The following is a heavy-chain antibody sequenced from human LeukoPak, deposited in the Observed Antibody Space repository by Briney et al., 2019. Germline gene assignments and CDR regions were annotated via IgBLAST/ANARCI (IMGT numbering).Heavy chain of an antibody. Sequence: SETLSLTCAVYGGSFSGYYWSWIRQPPGKGLEWIGEINHSGSTNYNPSLKSRVTISVDTSKNQFSLKLSSVTAADTAMYYCAGSGSYFDYWGQGTLVTVSS. CDR1: GGSFSGYY. CDR2: INHSGST. V-gene: IGHV4-34*01. J-gene: IGHJ4*02. D-gene: IGHD1-26*01. CDR3: AGSGSYFDY.